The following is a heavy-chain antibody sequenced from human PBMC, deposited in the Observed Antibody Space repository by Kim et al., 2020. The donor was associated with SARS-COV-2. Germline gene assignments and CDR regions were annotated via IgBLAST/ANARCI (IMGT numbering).Heavy chain of an antibody. D-gene: IGHD6-13*01. CDR1: GFTFSSYW. J-gene: IGHJ4*02. V-gene: IGHV3-7*01. Sequence: GGSLRLSCAASGFTFSSYWMSWVRQAPGKGLEWVANIKQDGSEKYYVDSVKGRFTISRDNAKNSLYLQMNSLRAEDTAVYYCASPKWVAAAGFSGFDYWGQGTLVTVSS. CDR3: ASPKWVAAAGFSGFDY. CDR2: IKQDGSEK.